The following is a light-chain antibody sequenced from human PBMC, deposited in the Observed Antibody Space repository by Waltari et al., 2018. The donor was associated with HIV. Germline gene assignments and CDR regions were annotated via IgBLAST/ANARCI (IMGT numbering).Light chain of an antibody. CDR2: GST. J-gene: IGKJ1*01. V-gene: IGKV3-15*01. Sequence: EIVMTQSPATLSVSPGESVTLSCRASQSVRSNVAWYNQKPGQETRLLIYGSTRRPKGIPARFSGRESGREFTRTIRSLQFEDFAVYYCQQYDNWPWTFGQGTKVESK. CDR3: QQYDNWPWT. CDR1: QSVRSN.